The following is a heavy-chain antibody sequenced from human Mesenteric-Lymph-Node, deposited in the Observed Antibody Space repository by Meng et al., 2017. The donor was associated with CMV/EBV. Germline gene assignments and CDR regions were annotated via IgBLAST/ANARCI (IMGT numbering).Heavy chain of an antibody. CDR2: TYYRSESYN. V-gene: IGHV6-1*01. J-gene: IGHJ4*02. Sequence: RLRQSSPGLVKSSQNLLVTCTIAWEIISSNNSSWNWIRQPPSRGLEWLGRTYYRSESYNDNAVSVRRRISFKLDTSNQQLSLLLNFATPEATVVYYCAYFGDLPPLWWGQGTLVTVSS. D-gene: IGHD3-16*01. CDR1: WEIISSNNSS. CDR3: AYFGDLPPLW.